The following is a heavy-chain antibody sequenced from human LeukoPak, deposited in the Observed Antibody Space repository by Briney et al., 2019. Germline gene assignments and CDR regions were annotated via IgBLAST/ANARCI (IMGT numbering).Heavy chain of an antibody. CDR1: GGSISSGSYY. CDR2: IYTSGST. V-gene: IGHV4-61*02. Sequence: SQTLSLTCTVSGGSISSGSYYWSWIRQPAAKGLEWIWRIYTSGSTNYNPSLKSRVTISVDTSKNQFSLKLSSVTAADTAVYYCSAEPQDYYDSSGYSDYWGQGTLVTVSS. J-gene: IGHJ4*02. D-gene: IGHD3-22*01. CDR3: SAEPQDYYDSSGYSDY.